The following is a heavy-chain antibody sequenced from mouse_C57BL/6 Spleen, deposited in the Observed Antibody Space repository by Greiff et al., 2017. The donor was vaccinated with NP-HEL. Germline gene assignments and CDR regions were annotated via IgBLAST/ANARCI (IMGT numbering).Heavy chain of an antibody. Sequence: VQLQQPGAELVKPGASVKLSCKASGYTFTSYWMHWVKQRPGQGLEWIGMIHPNSGSTNYNEKFKSKATLTVDKSSSTAYMQLSSLTSEDSAVYYCARTVVGYAMDYWGQGTSVTVSS. CDR2: IHPNSGST. CDR3: ARTVVGYAMDY. D-gene: IGHD1-1*01. J-gene: IGHJ4*01. CDR1: GYTFTSYW. V-gene: IGHV1-64*01.